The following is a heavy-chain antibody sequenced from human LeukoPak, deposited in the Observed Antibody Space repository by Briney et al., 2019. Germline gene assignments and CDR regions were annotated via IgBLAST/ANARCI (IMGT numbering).Heavy chain of an antibody. D-gene: IGHD3-9*01. Sequence: SETLSLTCTVSGGSISSSSYYWGWIRQPPGKGLEWIGSIYYSGSTYYNPSLKSRVTISVDTSKNQFSLKLSSVTAADTAVYYCARVWYYDILTGAFQHWGQGTLVTVSS. J-gene: IGHJ1*01. V-gene: IGHV4-39*07. CDR2: IYYSGST. CDR1: GGSISSSSYY. CDR3: ARVWYYDILTGAFQH.